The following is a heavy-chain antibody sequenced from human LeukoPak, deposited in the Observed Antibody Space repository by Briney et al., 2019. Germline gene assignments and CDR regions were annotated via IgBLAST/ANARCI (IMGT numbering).Heavy chain of an antibody. Sequence: PGGSLRLSCAASGFTVSSNYMSWVRQAPGKGLEWVSVIYSGDSTYYADSVKGRFTISRDNSKNTLYLQMNSLRAEDTAVYYCARDSSAVGPSGYWGQGTLVTVSS. J-gene: IGHJ4*02. D-gene: IGHD3-22*01. CDR1: GFTVSSNY. CDR2: IYSGDST. CDR3: ARDSSAVGPSGY. V-gene: IGHV3-66*02.